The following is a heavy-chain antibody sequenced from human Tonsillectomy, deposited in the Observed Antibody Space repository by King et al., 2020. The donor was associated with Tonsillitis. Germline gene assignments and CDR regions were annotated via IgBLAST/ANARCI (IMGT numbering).Heavy chain of an antibody. V-gene: IGHV4-4*02. CDR1: GGSISSSNW. Sequence: VQLQESGPGLVKPSVTLSLTCAVSGGSISSSNWWSWVRQPPWKGLEWIGEIYHSGSINYNPSLKSRVTISVDKSKNQFSLKLSSVTAADTAVYYCARAGTYYYDSSGYLGAFDIWGQGTMVTVSS. D-gene: IGHD3-22*01. CDR3: ARAGTYYYDSSGYLGAFDI. CDR2: IYHSGSI. J-gene: IGHJ3*02.